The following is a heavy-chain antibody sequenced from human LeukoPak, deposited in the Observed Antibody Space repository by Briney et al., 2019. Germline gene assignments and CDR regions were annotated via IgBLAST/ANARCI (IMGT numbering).Heavy chain of an antibody. CDR2: INWNGGGT. D-gene: IGHD1-20*01. V-gene: IGHV3-20*04. CDR3: ARARVTGTKHLDV. Sequence: GGSLRLSCAATGFTFKDYGMHWVRQPPGKGLEWVSSINWNGGGTDYADSVKGRFTISRDNAKSSLSLQMNSLRAEDTASYYCARARVTGTKHLDVWGKGTTVTVSS. J-gene: IGHJ6*04. CDR1: GFTFKDYG.